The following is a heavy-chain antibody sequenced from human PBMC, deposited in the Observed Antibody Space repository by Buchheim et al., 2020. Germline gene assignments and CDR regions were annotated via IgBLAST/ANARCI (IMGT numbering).Heavy chain of an antibody. J-gene: IGHJ4*02. Sequence: EVQLVESGGGLVQPGGSLRLSCAASGFTFSSSWMSWVRQAPGKGLEWVANIKQDGSEKYYVDSVKGRFTISRDNAKTSLYLQMPSLRAEDTAVYYCARDVSCTSLFDYWGQGTL. CDR3: ARDVSCTSLFDY. D-gene: IGHD2-2*01. CDR2: IKQDGSEK. CDR1: GFTFSSSW. V-gene: IGHV3-7*01.